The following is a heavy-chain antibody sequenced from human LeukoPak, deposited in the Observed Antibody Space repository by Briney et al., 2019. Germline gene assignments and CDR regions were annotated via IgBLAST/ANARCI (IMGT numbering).Heavy chain of an antibody. CDR2: IYHSGST. CDR3: ARDPEGIAVAGLDY. J-gene: IGHJ4*02. Sequence: ASGTLSLTCAVSGGSISSSNWWSWVRPPPGKGLEWIGEIYHSGSTNYNPSLKSRVTISVDKSKNQFSLKLSSVTAADTAVYYCARDPEGIAVAGLDYWGQGTLVTVSS. CDR1: GGSISSSNW. V-gene: IGHV4-4*02. D-gene: IGHD6-19*01.